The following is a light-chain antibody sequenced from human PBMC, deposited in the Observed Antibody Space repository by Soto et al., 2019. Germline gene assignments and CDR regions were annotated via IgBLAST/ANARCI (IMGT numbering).Light chain of an antibody. CDR3: SSFTSTTTYV. CDR2: DVS. J-gene: IGLJ1*01. V-gene: IGLV2-14*02. Sequence: QSVLTQPASVSGSPGQSIAISCTGTSRDVGSHDLVSWYQQQSGKVPKLIIYDVSSRPSGVSNRFSGSKSGNTASLTISGLQAEDEVDYYCSSFTSTTTYVFGTGTKVTVL. CDR1: SRDVGSHDL.